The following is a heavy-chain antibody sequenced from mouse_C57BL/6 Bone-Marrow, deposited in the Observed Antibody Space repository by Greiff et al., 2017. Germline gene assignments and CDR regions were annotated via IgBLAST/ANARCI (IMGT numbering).Heavy chain of an antibody. D-gene: IGHD1-1*01. CDR3: ARSGATVVPHY. CDR2: INPGSGGT. J-gene: IGHJ2*01. V-gene: IGHV1-54*01. Sequence: VQLQQSGAELVRPGTSVKVSCKASGYAFTNYLIEWVKQRPGQGLEWIGVINPGSGGTNYNEKFKGKATLTADKSSSTAYMQLSSLTSEDSAVYVCARSGATVVPHYWGQGTTLTVSS. CDR1: GYAFTNYL.